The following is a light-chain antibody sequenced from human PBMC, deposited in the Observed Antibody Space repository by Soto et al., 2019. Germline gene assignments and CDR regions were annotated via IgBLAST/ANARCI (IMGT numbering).Light chain of an antibody. CDR1: QSISIN. V-gene: IGKV1-39*01. CDR3: QQTYTTRVYT. CDR2: AAS. Sequence: DIILIQSPTSLSASIGDTVTIACRSSQSISINLNWYQHRPGEAPKVLIYAASTLAPGAPSRFSGSGVGTDFTLTISGLQLEDFATYYCQQTYTTRVYTFGQGTKLEF. J-gene: IGKJ2*01.